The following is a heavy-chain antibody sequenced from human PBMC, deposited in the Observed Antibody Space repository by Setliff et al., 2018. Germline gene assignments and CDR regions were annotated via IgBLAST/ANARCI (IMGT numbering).Heavy chain of an antibody. CDR2: IYTSGST. CDR1: GGSISNYY. D-gene: IGHD1-26*01. J-gene: IGHJ3*02. CDR3: TRKGISALSGAFDM. V-gene: IGHV4-4*07. Sequence: LSLTCTVSGGSISNYYWSWIRQPAGKGLEWIGRIYTSGSTNYNPSLKSRVTMSVDTSKNQFSLKLSSVTAADTAVYYCTRKGISALSGAFDMWGQGTMVTVS.